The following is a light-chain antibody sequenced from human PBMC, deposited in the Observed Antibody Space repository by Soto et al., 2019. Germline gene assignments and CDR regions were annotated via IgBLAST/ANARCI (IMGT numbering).Light chain of an antibody. V-gene: IGLV1-51*02. CDR2: ENN. Sequence: QSVLTQPPSVSAAPGQKVTISCSGSNSNIGNNYVSWYQHLPGTAPKLLIYENNRRPSGSPDRFSGSKSGTSASLGITGLQTGDEADYYCGTWDSSLSVVLFGGGTKVTVL. CDR1: NSNIGNNY. J-gene: IGLJ2*01. CDR3: GTWDSSLSVVL.